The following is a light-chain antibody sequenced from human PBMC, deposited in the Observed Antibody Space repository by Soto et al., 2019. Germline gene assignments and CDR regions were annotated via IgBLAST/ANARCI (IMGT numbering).Light chain of an antibody. CDR3: QQYGRSQAT. J-gene: IGKJ1*01. V-gene: IGKV3-20*01. Sequence: EIVLTQSPGTLSLSPGERATLSCRASQSVSSNYLAWYQQKPGQAPRLLIFGASSRASGIPDRFSGSGSGTDFTLTIGRLEPEDFAVYYCQQYGRSQATFGQGTKVEIK. CDR1: QSVSSNY. CDR2: GAS.